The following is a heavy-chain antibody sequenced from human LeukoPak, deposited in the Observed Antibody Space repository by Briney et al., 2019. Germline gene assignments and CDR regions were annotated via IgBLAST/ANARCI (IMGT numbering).Heavy chain of an antibody. D-gene: IGHD3-22*01. CDR2: IIPMVGTA. CDR3: ARDRPPYYLDSSGYTYFDY. CDR1: GDSFSNFV. J-gene: IGHJ4*02. V-gene: IGHV1-69*04. Sequence: SVKVSCKASGDSFSNFVIAWVRQAPGQGLEWVGRIIPMVGTANYAQKFQGRVTITADKSTSTAFLGLSSLRREDTAVYFCARDRPPYYLDSSGYTYFDYWGQGTLVTVSS.